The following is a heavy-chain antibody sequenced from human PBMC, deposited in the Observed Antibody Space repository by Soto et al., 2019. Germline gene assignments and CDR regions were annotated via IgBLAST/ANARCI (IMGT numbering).Heavy chain of an antibody. V-gene: IGHV1-46*01. J-gene: IGHJ4*02. D-gene: IGHD3-22*01. CDR2: IDPSGGIT. Sequence: QVQLSQFGAEVKKPGASVKVSCKASGYSFTNFHIHWVRQAPGQGIVCMGMIDPSGGITRDAQRLQGRITMTRDASTSTVYMELRSLTSEDTAVYYCARHVIGHDNYEPIGYYFDHWGQGTLVTVSS. CDR3: ARHVIGHDNYEPIGYYFDH. CDR1: GYSFTNFH.